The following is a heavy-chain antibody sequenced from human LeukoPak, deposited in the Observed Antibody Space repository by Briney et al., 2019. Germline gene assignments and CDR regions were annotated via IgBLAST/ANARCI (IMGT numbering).Heavy chain of an antibody. CDR2: ISTDGSQK. Sequence: GGSLRLSCAASGFTFNSYGMRWVRQAPGKGLEWVAVISTDGSQKFYADSVKGRFTVSRDNSKNTLYLQMSSLRAEDTAVYYCAKIVVAGTHYFDYWGQGTLVTVSP. D-gene: IGHD6-19*01. CDR1: GFTFNSYG. CDR3: AKIVVAGTHYFDY. J-gene: IGHJ4*02. V-gene: IGHV3-30*18.